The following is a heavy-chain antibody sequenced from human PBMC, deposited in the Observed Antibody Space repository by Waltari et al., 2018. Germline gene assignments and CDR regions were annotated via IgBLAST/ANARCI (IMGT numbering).Heavy chain of an antibody. J-gene: IGHJ4*02. V-gene: IGHV3-7*03. CDR3: AREVPKRITIFGVYKD. D-gene: IGHD3-3*01. CDR2: IKQDGSEK. CDR1: GFTFSSYW. Sequence: EVQLVESGGGLVQPGGSLRLSCAASGFTFSSYWMSWVRQAPGKGLEWVANIKQDGSEKYYLDSVKGRFTISRDNAKNSLYLQMNSLRAEDTAVYYCAREVPKRITIFGVYKDWGQGTLVTVSS.